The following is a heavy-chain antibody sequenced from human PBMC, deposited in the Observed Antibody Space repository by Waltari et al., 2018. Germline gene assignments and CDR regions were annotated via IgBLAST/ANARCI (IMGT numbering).Heavy chain of an antibody. J-gene: IGHJ4*02. CDR1: GYTFTGYY. CDR3: ARGGYYYGSGINYFDY. CDR2: INPNSGGT. Sequence: QVQLVQSGAEVKKPGASVKVSCKASGYTFTGYYMPWVRQAPGQGLEWMGRINPNSGGTNYAQKFQGRVTMTRDTSISTAYMELSRLRSDDTAVYYCARGGYYYGSGINYFDYWGQGTLVTVSS. V-gene: IGHV1-2*06. D-gene: IGHD3-10*01.